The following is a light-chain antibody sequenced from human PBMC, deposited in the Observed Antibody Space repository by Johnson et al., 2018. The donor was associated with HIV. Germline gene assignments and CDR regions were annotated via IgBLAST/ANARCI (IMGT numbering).Light chain of an antibody. Sequence: QSVLTQPPSVSAAPGQKVTISCSGSSSNIGNNYVSWYQQLPGTAPKLLIYENNKRPSGIPDRFSGSKSGTSATLGITGLQTGDEAYYYCGTWDSSLSAYVIGTGTKVTVL. J-gene: IGLJ1*01. CDR3: GTWDSSLSAYV. CDR1: SSNIGNNY. V-gene: IGLV1-51*02. CDR2: ENN.